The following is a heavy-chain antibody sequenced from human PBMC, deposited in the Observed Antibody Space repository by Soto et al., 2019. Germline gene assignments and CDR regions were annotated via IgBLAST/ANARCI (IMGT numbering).Heavy chain of an antibody. D-gene: IGHD6-6*01. CDR2: ISSSSSYI. CDR1: GFTFSSYS. V-gene: IGHV3-21*01. Sequence: GGSLRLSCAASGFTFSSYSMNWVRQAPGKGLEWVSSISSSSSYIYYADSVKGRFTISRDNAKNSLYLQMNSLRAEDTAVYYCARDYSSSGGMDVWGQGTTVTVSS. CDR3: ARDYSSSGGMDV. J-gene: IGHJ6*02.